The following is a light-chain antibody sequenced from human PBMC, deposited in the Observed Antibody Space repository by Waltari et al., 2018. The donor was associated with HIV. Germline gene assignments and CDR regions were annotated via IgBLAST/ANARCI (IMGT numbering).Light chain of an antibody. V-gene: IGKV3-15*01. Sequence: VMTHSPATLSVSPGESAPLSCRASQSVATNLAWYQQKPGQAPRLLIYAASTRATGVPARFSGSGSGTEFTLTITSLQSEDVAVYYCQQYNNSPPWSFGQGTKVEI. CDR3: QQYNNSPPWS. CDR2: AAS. CDR1: QSVATN. J-gene: IGKJ1*01.